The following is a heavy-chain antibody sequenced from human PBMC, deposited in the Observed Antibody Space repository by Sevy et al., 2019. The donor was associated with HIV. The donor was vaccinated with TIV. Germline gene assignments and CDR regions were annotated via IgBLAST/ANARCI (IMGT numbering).Heavy chain of an antibody. D-gene: IGHD3-3*01. V-gene: IGHV3-21*01. Sequence: GESLKISCAASGFTFSSYSMNWVRQAPGKGLEWVSSISSSSSYIYYAGSVKGRFTISRDNAKNSLYLQMNSLRAEDTAVYYCARDRHYDFWSGYHSFDYWGQGTLVTVSS. CDR3: ARDRHYDFWSGYHSFDY. J-gene: IGHJ4*02. CDR1: GFTFSSYS. CDR2: ISSSSSYI.